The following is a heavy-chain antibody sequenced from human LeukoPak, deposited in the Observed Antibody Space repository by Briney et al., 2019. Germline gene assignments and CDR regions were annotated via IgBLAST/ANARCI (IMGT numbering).Heavy chain of an antibody. V-gene: IGHV4-34*01. D-gene: IGHD4-11*01. J-gene: IGHJ4*02. CDR2: INHSGST. Sequence: SETLSLTCAVYGGSFSGCYWSWIRQPPGKGLEWIGEINHSGSTNYNPSLKSRVTISVDTSKNQFSLKLSSVTAADTAVYYCARGVRDQYYFDYWGQGTLVTVSS. CDR3: ARGVRDQYYFDY. CDR1: GGSFSGCY.